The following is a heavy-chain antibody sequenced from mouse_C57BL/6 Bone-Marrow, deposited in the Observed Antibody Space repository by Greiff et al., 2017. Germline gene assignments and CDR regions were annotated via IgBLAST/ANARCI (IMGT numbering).Heavy chain of an antibody. CDR2: IYPGNSDT. D-gene: IGHD1-1*01. Sequence: EVQLQQSGTVLARPGASVKMSCKTSGYTFTSYWMHWVKQRPGQGLEWIGAIYPGNSDTSYNQKFKGKAKLTAVTSASTAYMELSSLTNADSAVYYCTRKNYGSSVNCDYGGQGTTLTVSS. J-gene: IGHJ2*01. V-gene: IGHV1-5*01. CDR1: GYTFTSYW. CDR3: TRKNYGSSVNCDY.